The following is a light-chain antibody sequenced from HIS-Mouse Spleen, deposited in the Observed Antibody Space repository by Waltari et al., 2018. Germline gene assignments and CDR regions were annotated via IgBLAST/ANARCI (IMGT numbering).Light chain of an antibody. Sequence: DIVMTQSPDSLAVSLGERATINCKSSQSVLYSSNNKNYLAWYQQKPGQPPKLIIYWASTRESGVPDRFSGSESETDFTLTISSLQAEDVAVYYCQQYYSTPFTFGPGTKVDIK. CDR3: QQYYSTPFT. V-gene: IGKV4-1*01. J-gene: IGKJ3*01. CDR1: QSVLYSSNNKNY. CDR2: WAS.